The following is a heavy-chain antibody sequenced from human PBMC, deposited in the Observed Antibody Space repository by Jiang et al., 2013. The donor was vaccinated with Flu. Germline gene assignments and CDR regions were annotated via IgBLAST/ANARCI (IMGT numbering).Heavy chain of an antibody. CDR3: ATDMSSGGAFDV. V-gene: IGHV1-2*02. J-gene: IGHJ3*01. CDR2: INPSSGAT. CDR1: GYTFTDYY. D-gene: IGHD3-16*01. Sequence: SGAEVKKPGASMKVSCKASGYTFTDYYVRWVRQAPGQGLEWMGWINPSSGATNYVQKFQGRVTMTRDTSVSTAYMELSSLRSDDTAMYYCATDMSSGGAFDVWGQGTMVTVSS.